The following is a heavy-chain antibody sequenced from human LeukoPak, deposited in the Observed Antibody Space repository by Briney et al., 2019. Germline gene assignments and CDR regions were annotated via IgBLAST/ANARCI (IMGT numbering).Heavy chain of an antibody. D-gene: IGHD5-18*01. J-gene: IGHJ5*02. CDR3: ARGRWVLQLWYYNWFDP. CDR1: GGSFSGYY. Sequence: PSETLSLTCAVYGGSFSGYYWSWIRQPPGKGLEWIGEINHSGSTNYNPSLKSRLTISVDTSKNQFSLKLSPVTAADTAVYYCARGRWVLQLWYYNWFDPWGQGTLVTVSS. CDR2: INHSGST. V-gene: IGHV4-34*01.